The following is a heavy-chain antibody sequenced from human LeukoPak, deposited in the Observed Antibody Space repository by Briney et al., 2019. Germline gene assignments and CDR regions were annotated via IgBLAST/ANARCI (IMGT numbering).Heavy chain of an antibody. CDR2: FDPEDGDT. V-gene: IGHV1-24*01. Sequence: ASVKVSCKVSGYTLTELSMHWVRQAPGEGLEWMGGFDPEDGDTIYAQKFQGRATMTEDTSTDTAYMQLSSLRSEDTAVYYCATGPFLWEVGARVFTSVGHFQHWGQGTLVTVSS. D-gene: IGHD1-26*01. J-gene: IGHJ1*01. CDR3: ATGPFLWEVGARVFTSVGHFQH. CDR1: GYTLTELS.